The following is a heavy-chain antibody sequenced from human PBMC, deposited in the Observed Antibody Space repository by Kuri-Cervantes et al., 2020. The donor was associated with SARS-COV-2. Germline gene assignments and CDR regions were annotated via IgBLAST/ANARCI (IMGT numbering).Heavy chain of an antibody. CDR2: IYYSGST. CDR1: GGSISSTSYY. Sequence: SETLSLTCTVSGGSISSTSYYWGWVRQPPGKGLEWIGSIYYSGSTYYNPSLKSRVTISVDTSKNQFSLKLSSVTAADTAVYYCAISFRDFWSGWDAFDIWGQGTMVTVSS. J-gene: IGHJ3*02. V-gene: IGHV4-39*01. D-gene: IGHD3-3*01. CDR3: AISFRDFWSGWDAFDI.